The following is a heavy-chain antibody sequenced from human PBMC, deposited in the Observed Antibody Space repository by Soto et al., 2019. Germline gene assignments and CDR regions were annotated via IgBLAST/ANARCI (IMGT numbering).Heavy chain of an antibody. D-gene: IGHD2-8*01. J-gene: IGHJ4*02. Sequence: GGSLRLSCAASGFTVNSNYMSWVRQAPGKGLEWVSVIYSDGSTYYADSVKGRFIISRDNSNNTLYFQMNSLRAEDTAVYYCAADVPVESPLIDHWGQGILVTVSS. V-gene: IGHV3-66*01. CDR3: AADVPVESPLIDH. CDR2: IYSDGST. CDR1: GFTVNSNY.